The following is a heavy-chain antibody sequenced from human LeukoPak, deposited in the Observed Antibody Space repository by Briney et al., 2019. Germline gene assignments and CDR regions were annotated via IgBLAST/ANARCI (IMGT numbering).Heavy chain of an antibody. J-gene: IGHJ4*02. V-gene: IGHV4-38-2*02. D-gene: IGHD2-8*02. CDR3: ARVTGASWGTFDY. CDR1: GYSISSGYF. CDR2: IYSSGST. Sequence: SETLSLTCTVSGYSISSGYFWGWIRQPPGKGLEWIGTIYSSGSTYYNASLESRVTISVDTSKNQFSLKLSSVTAADTAVYYCARVTGASWGTFDYWGQGTLVTVSS.